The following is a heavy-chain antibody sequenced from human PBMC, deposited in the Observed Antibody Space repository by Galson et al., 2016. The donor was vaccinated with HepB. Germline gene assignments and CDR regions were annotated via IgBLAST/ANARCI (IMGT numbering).Heavy chain of an antibody. Sequence: ETLSLTCAVSGGSVSSSAYFWGWIRQPPGKGLEWIGARYFTGSIYYNPSLKSRVTISVDTSKNQFSLRVTSVTAADTGVYYGARRGNHYHGLDVWGQGTTVTVSS. V-gene: IGHV4-39*01. CDR2: RYFTGSI. CDR3: ARRGNHYHGLDV. J-gene: IGHJ6*02. D-gene: IGHD4-23*01. CDR1: GGSVSSSAYF.